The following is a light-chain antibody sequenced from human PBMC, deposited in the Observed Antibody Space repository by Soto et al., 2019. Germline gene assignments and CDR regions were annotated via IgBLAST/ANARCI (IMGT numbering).Light chain of an antibody. CDR3: CSYAGSRTFYV. J-gene: IGLJ1*01. Sequence: SVLTQPASVSGSPGQPITTSCSGTSRDVGSYNLVSWYQQHPGKAPKLMIYEVSKRPSGVSNRFYGSKSGHTASLTISELQAEDEADYYCCSYAGSRTFYVFGTGTKVTV. V-gene: IGLV2-23*02. CDR1: SRDVGSYNL. CDR2: EVS.